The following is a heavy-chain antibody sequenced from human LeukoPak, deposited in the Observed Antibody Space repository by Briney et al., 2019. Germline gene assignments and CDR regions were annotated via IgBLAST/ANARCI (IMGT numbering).Heavy chain of an antibody. CDR2: ISSSSSYI. CDR1: GFTFSSDS. CDR3: ARADSWYGDYRGYFDY. Sequence: GGSLRLSCAASGFTFSSDSMNWVRQAPGKGLEWVSSISSSSSYIYYADSVKGRYTISRDNAKNSLYLQMNSLRAEDTAVYYCARADSWYGDYRGYFDYWGQGTLVTVSS. V-gene: IGHV3-21*01. J-gene: IGHJ4*02. D-gene: IGHD4-17*01.